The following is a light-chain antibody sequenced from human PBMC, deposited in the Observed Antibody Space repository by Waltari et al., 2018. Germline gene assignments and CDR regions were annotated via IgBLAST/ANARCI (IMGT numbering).Light chain of an antibody. CDR3: GSYTLINTLVV. Sequence: QSALTQPASVSGSPGQSITISCTGTSSDVGGYNYVSWHQQHPGKAPKLIIHGVSNRPSGVSARFSGSKSGNTASLTVSGLQAEDEAYYYCGSYTLINTLVVFGGGTKVTVL. CDR1: SSDVGGYNY. J-gene: IGLJ3*02. V-gene: IGLV2-14*01. CDR2: GVS.